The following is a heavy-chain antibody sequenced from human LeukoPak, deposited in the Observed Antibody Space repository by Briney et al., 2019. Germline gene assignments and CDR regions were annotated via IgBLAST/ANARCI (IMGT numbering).Heavy chain of an antibody. D-gene: IGHD6-13*01. CDR2: IYTNGGST. CDR1: GYTFTNYY. CDR3: ARDRWQQLVDY. J-gene: IGHJ4*02. V-gene: IGHV1-46*01. Sequence: ASVKVSCKASGYTFTNYYMHWVRQAPGQGLEWMGIIYTNGGSTSYARKFQGRVTMTRDTSTSTVYMELSSLRSEDTAVYYCARDRWQQLVDYWGQGTLVTVSS.